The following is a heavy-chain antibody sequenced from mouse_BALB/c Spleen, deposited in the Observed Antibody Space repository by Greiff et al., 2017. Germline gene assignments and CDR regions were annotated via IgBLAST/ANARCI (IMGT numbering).Heavy chain of an antibody. Sequence: EVQGVESGGGLVQPGGSLKLSCAASGFTFSSYGMSWVRQTPDKRLELVATINSNGGSTYYPDSVKGRFTISRDNAKNTLYLQMSSLKSEDTAMYYCARDPNYYGRGYFDYWGQGTTLTVSS. D-gene: IGHD1-1*01. CDR2: INSNGGST. CDR3: ARDPNYYGRGYFDY. J-gene: IGHJ2*01. V-gene: IGHV5-6-3*01. CDR1: GFTFSSYG.